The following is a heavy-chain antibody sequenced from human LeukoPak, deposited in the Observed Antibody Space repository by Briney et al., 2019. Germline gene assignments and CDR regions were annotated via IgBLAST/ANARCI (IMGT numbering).Heavy chain of an antibody. CDR3: TRDGYSSGWYSYYYYYYMDV. J-gene: IGHJ6*03. CDR2: IRSKAYGGTT. D-gene: IGHD6-19*01. V-gene: IGHV3-49*04. CDR1: GFTFGDYA. Sequence: PGGSLRLSCTASGFTFGDYAMSWVRQAPGKGLEWVGFIRSKAYGGTTEYAASVKGRFTISRDDSKSIAYLQMNSLKTEDTAVYYCTRDGYSSGWYSYYYYYYMDVWGKGTTVTISS.